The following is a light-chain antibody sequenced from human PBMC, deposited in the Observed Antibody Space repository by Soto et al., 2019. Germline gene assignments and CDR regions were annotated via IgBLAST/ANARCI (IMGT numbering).Light chain of an antibody. CDR2: DVS. CDR1: SSDVGNYKY. V-gene: IGLV2-11*01. Sequence: QSALTQPRSVSGSPGQAVTMSCTGTSSDVGNYKYVSWYQQHPGKAPKLIIYDVSKRLAGVPDRFSGSKSGNTASLTISGLQAEDEADYYCCSYAGRYTYVFGTGTKLTVL. CDR3: CSYAGRYTYV. J-gene: IGLJ1*01.